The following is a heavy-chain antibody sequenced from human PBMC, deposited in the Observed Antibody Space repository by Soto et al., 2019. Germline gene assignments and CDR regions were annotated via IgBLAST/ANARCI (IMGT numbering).Heavy chain of an antibody. CDR2: IYYSGST. D-gene: IGHD4-4*01. Sequence: QVQLQESGPGLVKPSQTLSLTCPVSGGSISSGGYYWSWIRQHPGKGLEWIGYIYYSGSTYYNPSRKSRVTISVDTSKNQFSLKLSSVTAADTAVYYCARERDGYSYWYFDLWGRGTLVTVSS. CDR1: GGSISSGGYY. V-gene: IGHV4-31*03. J-gene: IGHJ2*01. CDR3: ARERDGYSYWYFDL.